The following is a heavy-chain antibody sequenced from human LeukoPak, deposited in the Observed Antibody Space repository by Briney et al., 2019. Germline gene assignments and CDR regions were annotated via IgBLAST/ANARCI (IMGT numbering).Heavy chain of an antibody. CDR1: GYTFTSYA. Sequence: ASVKVSCKPSGYTFTSYAISWVRQATGQGREWMGWMTPNDGKTGYAQKFQGRVTMTGDTSESTAYMELSSLTSDDTAVYYCARDDVLTPFAPCGQGTLVIVSS. CDR2: MTPNDGKT. CDR3: ARDDVLTPFAP. J-gene: IGHJ5*02. V-gene: IGHV1-8*01. D-gene: IGHD3-9*01.